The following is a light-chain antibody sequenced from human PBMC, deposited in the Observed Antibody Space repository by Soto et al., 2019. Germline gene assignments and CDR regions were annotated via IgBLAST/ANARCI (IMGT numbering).Light chain of an antibody. V-gene: IGKV3-11*01. Sequence: EVVLTQSPATLSLSPGEEATLSCRASQSVTRNLAWYRQRPGQAPSLLIYDASSRATGIPDRFSGSGSGTDFTLTISSLEPEDSSTYYCQQSYTAPITFGQGTRLEIK. J-gene: IGKJ5*01. CDR1: QSVTRN. CDR2: DAS. CDR3: QQSYTAPIT.